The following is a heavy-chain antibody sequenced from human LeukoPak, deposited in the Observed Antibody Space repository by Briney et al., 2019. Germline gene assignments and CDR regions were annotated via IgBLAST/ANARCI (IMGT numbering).Heavy chain of an antibody. Sequence: SETLSLTCAVYGGSFSGYYWSWIRQPPGKGLEWIGEINHSGSTNYNPSLKSRVTISVDTSKNQFSLKLSSVTAADTAVYYCARGNNRFLDYWGQGTLVTVSP. CDR1: GGSFSGYY. D-gene: IGHD3-10*01. CDR2: INHSGST. V-gene: IGHV4-34*01. CDR3: ARGNNRFLDY. J-gene: IGHJ4*02.